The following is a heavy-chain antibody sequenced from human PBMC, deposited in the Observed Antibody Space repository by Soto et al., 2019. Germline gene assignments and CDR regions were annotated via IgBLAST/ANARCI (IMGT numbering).Heavy chain of an antibody. CDR1: GFTFSSYS. CDR2: ISSSSSTI. V-gene: IGHV3-48*04. J-gene: IGHJ4*02. Sequence: GTLRLSCAASGFTFSSYSMNWVRQAPGKGLEWVSYISSSSSTIYYADSVKGRFTISRDNGKNSLYLQLNSLRAEDTAVYYCARRSSGWYFDYWGQGALVTVSS. D-gene: IGHD6-19*01. CDR3: ARRSSGWYFDY.